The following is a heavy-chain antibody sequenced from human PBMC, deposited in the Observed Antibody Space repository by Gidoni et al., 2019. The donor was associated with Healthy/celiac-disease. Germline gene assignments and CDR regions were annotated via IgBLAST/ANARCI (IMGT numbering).Heavy chain of an antibody. CDR1: GFTFSSYW. CDR2: INRDGSST. V-gene: IGHV3-74*01. Sequence: EVQLVESGGGLVQPGGSLRLSCAASGFTFSSYWMHWVRQAPGKGLVWVSRINRDGSSTSYADSVKGRFTISRDNAKNTLYLQMNSLRAEDTAVYYCARDCSSSNRGSYYYMDVWGKGTTVTVSS. D-gene: IGHD2-2*01. J-gene: IGHJ6*03. CDR3: ARDCSSSNRGSYYYMDV.